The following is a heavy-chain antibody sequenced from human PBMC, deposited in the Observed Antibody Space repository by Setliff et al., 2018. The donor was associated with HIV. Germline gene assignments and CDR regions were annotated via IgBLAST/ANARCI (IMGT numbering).Heavy chain of an antibody. D-gene: IGHD3-3*01. Sequence: GGSLRLSCEASGFNFATAWMNWVRRAPGKGLEWVARIRGEADGGETEYAAPVKGRFTISRDDSRNTLYLDMNSLKTEDTAVYYCTGSFLGNWGQGTLVTVSS. J-gene: IGHJ4*02. CDR3: TGSFLGN. CDR2: IRGEADGGET. V-gene: IGHV3-15*01. CDR1: GFNFATAW.